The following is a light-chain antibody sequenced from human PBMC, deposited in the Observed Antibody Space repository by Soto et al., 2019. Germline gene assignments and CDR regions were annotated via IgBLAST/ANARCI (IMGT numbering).Light chain of an antibody. CDR1: QSVSSY. CDR3: QQRSLLFT. J-gene: IGKJ4*01. V-gene: IGKV3-11*01. Sequence: EIVLTQSPATLSLSPGERATLSCRASQSVSSYLAWYQQKPGQAPRLLIYDASNRATGIPARFSGSGSGTDFTLTISSLEPEDFAVYYCQQRSLLFTFGGGTKVEIK. CDR2: DAS.